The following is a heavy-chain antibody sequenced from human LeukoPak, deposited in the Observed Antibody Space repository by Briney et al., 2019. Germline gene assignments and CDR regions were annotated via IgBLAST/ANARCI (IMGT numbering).Heavy chain of an antibody. D-gene: IGHD6-19*01. CDR3: ARDSSGWAFDP. Sequence: PGGSLRLSCAATGFTFSSYWMHWVRQAPGKGLVWVSRINSDGSSTSYADSVKGRFTISRDNAKNTLYLQMNSLRAEDTAVYYCARDSSGWAFDPWGQGTLVTVSS. CDR1: GFTFSSYW. J-gene: IGHJ5*02. CDR2: INSDGSST. V-gene: IGHV3-74*01.